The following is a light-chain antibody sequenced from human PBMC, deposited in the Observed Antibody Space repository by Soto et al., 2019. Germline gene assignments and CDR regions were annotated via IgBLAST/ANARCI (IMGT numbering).Light chain of an antibody. Sequence: IRMYKSPSTLAASLGVGVTITCRASQSISSWLAWYQQKPGKAPKLLIYKASSLEGGVPSRFSGSGSGTEFTLTISSLQPDDFGTYYCQQYDSYPVTFGGGSKVDVK. J-gene: IGKJ4*01. CDR1: QSISSW. CDR2: KAS. V-gene: IGKV1-5*03. CDR3: QQYDSYPVT.